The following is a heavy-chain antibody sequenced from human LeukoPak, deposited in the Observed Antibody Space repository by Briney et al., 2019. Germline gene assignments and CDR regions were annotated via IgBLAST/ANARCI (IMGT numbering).Heavy chain of an antibody. Sequence: NPSETLSLTCAVYGGSFSGYYWSWIRQPPGKGLEWIGEINHSGSTNYNPSLKSRITISVDTSKNQFSLKLSSVTAADTAVYYCARGMAGYNLWGQGTLVTVSS. CDR2: INHSGST. J-gene: IGHJ4*02. D-gene: IGHD5-24*01. CDR1: GGSFSGYY. V-gene: IGHV4-34*01. CDR3: ARGMAGYNL.